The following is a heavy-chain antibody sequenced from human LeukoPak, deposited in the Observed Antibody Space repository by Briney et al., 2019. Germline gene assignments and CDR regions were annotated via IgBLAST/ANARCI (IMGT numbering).Heavy chain of an antibody. CDR3: ARVFEDTAMTSPDH. CDR2: ISGSGGST. CDR1: GFTFSSYA. D-gene: IGHD5-18*01. V-gene: IGHV3-23*01. J-gene: IGHJ4*02. Sequence: GGSLRLSCAASGFTFSSYAMSWVRQAPGKGLEWVSAISGSGGSTYYADSVKGRFTISRDNAKNSLYLQMNSLRAKDTAVYYCARVFEDTAMTSPDHWGQGTLVTVSS.